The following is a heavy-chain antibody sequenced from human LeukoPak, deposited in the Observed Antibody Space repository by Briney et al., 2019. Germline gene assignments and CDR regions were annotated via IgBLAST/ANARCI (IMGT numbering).Heavy chain of an antibody. CDR1: GFTFSTYW. CDR3: ARDYYGSGSYDY. V-gene: IGHV3-74*01. J-gene: IGHJ4*02. Sequence: PGGSLRLSCAASGFTFSTYWMHWVRQAPGKGLVWVSRINNDGSSTSYADSVKGRFTISRDNAKNTLYVQMNSLRAEDTAVYYCARDYYGSGSYDYWGQGTLVTVSS. CDR2: INNDGSST. D-gene: IGHD3-10*01.